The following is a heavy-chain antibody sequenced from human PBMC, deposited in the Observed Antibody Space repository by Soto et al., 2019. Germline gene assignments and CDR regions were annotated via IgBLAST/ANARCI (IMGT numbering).Heavy chain of an antibody. D-gene: IGHD6-19*01. V-gene: IGHV4-39*01. CDR1: GGSISSSSYY. CDR3: ARHPQWLNPLTRMGNYYYYYYYMDV. Sequence: SETLSLTCTVSGGSISSSSYYWGWIRQPPGKGLEWIGSIYYSGSTYYNPSLKSRVTISVDTSKNQFSLKLSSVTAADTAVYYCARHPQWLNPLTRMGNYYYYYYYMDVWGKGTTVTVSS. J-gene: IGHJ6*03. CDR2: IYYSGST.